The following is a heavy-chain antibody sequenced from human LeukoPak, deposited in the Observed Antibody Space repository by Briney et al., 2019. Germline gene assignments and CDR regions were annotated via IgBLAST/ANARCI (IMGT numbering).Heavy chain of an antibody. CDR3: ASGLELDY. J-gene: IGHJ4*02. CDR1: GFTFSSSW. CDR2: IKQDGSEK. V-gene: IGHV3-7*03. Sequence: GGSLRLSCAASGFTFSSSWMNWVRQAPGKGLEWVANIKQDGSEKNYVDSVKGRFTISRDNAKNSLYLQMNSLRAEDTAVYYCASGLELDYWGQGTLVTVSS.